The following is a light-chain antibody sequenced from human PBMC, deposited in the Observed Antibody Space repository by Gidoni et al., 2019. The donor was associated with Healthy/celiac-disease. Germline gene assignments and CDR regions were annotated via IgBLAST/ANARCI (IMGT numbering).Light chain of an antibody. CDR1: QSISSY. J-gene: IGKJ2*01. Sequence: DIQMTQSPSSLSASVGDRVTITCRASQSISSYFNWYQQKPGKAPKPLIYAASSLQSGVPSRFSGSGYGTDFTLTISSLQPEDCATYYCQQSDSTPPYTFXQXTRLEIK. CDR3: QQSDSTPPYT. CDR2: AAS. V-gene: IGKV1-39*01.